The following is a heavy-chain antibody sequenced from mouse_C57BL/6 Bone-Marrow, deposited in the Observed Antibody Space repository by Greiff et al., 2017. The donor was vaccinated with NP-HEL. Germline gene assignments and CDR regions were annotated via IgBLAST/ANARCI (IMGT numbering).Heavy chain of an antibody. CDR2: LNPSSGST. Sequence: QVQLLQSGAELARPGVSVKMSCKASGYTFTSYTMHWVKQRPGQGLEWIGYLNPSSGSTKYNQKFKDKATLTADKSSSTSYMQLSSLTSEYSAVYYWAIMRNYYVSKGDDYWGQGTTLTVSS. J-gene: IGHJ2*01. D-gene: IGHD1-1*01. CDR1: GYTFTSYT. V-gene: IGHV1-4*01. CDR3: AIMRNYYVSKGDDY.